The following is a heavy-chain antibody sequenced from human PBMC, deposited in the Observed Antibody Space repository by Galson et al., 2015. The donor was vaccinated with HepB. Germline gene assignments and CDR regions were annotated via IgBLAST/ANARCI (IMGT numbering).Heavy chain of an antibody. D-gene: IGHD5-12*01. Sequence: SLRLSCAASGFTFSSYAMSWVRQAPGKGLEWVSAISGSGGSTYYADSVKGRFTISRDNSKSTLYLQMNSLRAEDTAVYYCAKGTRRGYPPYDAFDIWGQGTMVTVSS. CDR2: ISGSGGST. J-gene: IGHJ3*02. V-gene: IGHV3-23*01. CDR3: AKGTRRGYPPYDAFDI. CDR1: GFTFSSYA.